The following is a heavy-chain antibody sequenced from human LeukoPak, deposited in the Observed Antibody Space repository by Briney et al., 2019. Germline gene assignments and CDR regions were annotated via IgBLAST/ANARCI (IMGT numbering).Heavy chain of an antibody. D-gene: IGHD3-3*01. CDR1: GGSISSYY. CDR2: IYYSGST. Sequence: NPSETLSLTCTVSGGSISSYYWSWIRQPPGKGLEWIGYIYYSGSTNYNPSLKSRVTISVDTSKNQFSLKLSSVTAADTAVYYCARAGVARSTSVDYWGQGTLVTVSS. V-gene: IGHV4-59*01. J-gene: IGHJ4*02. CDR3: ARAGVARSTSVDY.